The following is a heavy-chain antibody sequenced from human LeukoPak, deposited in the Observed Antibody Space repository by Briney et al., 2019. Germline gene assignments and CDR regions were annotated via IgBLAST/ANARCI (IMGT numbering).Heavy chain of an antibody. Sequence: GGSLRLSCAASGFTFSSYGMHRVRQAPGKGLEGVAFIRYDGSNKYYADSVKGRFTISRDNSKNTLYLQMNSLRAEDTAVYYCAKDSDSSGWSRWFDPWGQGTLVTVSS. CDR2: IRYDGSNK. CDR3: AKDSDSSGWSRWFDP. V-gene: IGHV3-30*02. J-gene: IGHJ5*02. D-gene: IGHD6-19*01. CDR1: GFTFSSYG.